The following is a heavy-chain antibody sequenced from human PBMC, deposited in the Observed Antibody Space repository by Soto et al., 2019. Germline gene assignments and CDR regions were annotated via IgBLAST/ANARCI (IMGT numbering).Heavy chain of an antibody. Sequence: SETLSLTCTVSDGSISSGGYYWSWIRQHPGKGLEWIGYIYYSGSTYYNPSLKSRVTISVDTSKNQFSLKLSSVTAADTAVYYCARDAIAATTRGFDYWGQGTLVTVSS. CDR3: ARDAIAATTRGFDY. D-gene: IGHD6-13*01. CDR1: DGSISSGGYY. CDR2: IYYSGST. V-gene: IGHV4-31*03. J-gene: IGHJ4*02.